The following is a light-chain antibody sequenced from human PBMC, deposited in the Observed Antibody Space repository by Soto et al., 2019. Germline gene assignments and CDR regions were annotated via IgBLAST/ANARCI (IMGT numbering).Light chain of an antibody. J-gene: IGKJ2*02. CDR2: DAS. CDR3: QQYGSSPQGT. V-gene: IGKV3D-20*01. CDR1: QSVSRSY. Sequence: EIVLTQSPATLSLSPGERATLSCGASQSVSRSYLAWYQQKPGLAPRLLIYDASSRATGIPDRFSGSGSGTDFTLTISRLEPEDFAVYYCQQYGSSPQGTFGQGTKLEIK.